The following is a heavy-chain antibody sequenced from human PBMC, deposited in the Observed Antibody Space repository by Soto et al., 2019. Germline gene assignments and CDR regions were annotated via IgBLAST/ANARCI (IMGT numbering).Heavy chain of an antibody. CDR1: GYIFVNYG. J-gene: IGHJ6*02. CDR2: ISPYTGNT. Sequence: QVQLVQSGDEVKKPGASVKVSCKASGYIFVNYGIAWVRQAPGQGLEWMGWISPYTGNTHSATKVQGRLTMTTDTSTSPAYMDLGSLTSDDPAVYYCAMVDNYVTPTPQDVWGQGTTVTVSS. D-gene: IGHD3-16*01. CDR3: AMVDNYVTPTPQDV. V-gene: IGHV1-18*01.